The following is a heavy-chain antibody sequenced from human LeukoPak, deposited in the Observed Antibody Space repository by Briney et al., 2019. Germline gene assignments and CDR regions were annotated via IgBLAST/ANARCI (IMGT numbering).Heavy chain of an antibody. D-gene: IGHD2-21*02. CDR3: ASLLSPNIVVVTAENDY. CDR2: IYYSGST. V-gene: IGHV4-31*03. CDR1: GGSISSGGYY. Sequence: SQTLSLTCTASGGSISSGGYYWSWIRQHPGKGLEWIGYIYYSGSTYYNPSLKSRVTISVDTSKNQFSLKLSSVTAADTAVYYCASLLSPNIVVVTAENDYWGQGTLVTVSS. J-gene: IGHJ4*02.